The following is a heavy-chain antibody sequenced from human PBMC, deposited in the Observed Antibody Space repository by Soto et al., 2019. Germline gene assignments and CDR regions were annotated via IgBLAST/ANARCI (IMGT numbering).Heavy chain of an antibody. Sequence: GGSLRLSCAASGFTFSSYEMSWVRQAPGKGLEWVSYISSSGSTIYYADSVKGRFTISRDNPNNLLFLHMDNLRPEDTAVYYCARDNLAFQGAFDLWGQGTLVTVS. V-gene: IGHV3-48*03. CDR3: ARDNLAFQGAFDL. D-gene: IGHD3-16*01. CDR2: ISSSGSTI. J-gene: IGHJ4*02. CDR1: GFTFSSYE.